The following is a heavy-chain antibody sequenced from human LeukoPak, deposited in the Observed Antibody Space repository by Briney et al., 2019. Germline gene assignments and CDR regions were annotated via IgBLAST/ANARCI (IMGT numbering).Heavy chain of an antibody. CDR1: GGSISSSTYI. CDR2: VYYNGHT. J-gene: IGHJ4*02. V-gene: IGHV4-39*01. CDR3: ASTPYYGSRGSGSISL. Sequence: PSETLSLTCTVSGGSISSSTYIWGWIRQPPGKGLEWIASVYYNGHTYFNPSLKSRVTISIDTSKNQFSLNVRSVTAADTAVFYSASTPYYGSRGSGSISLWGQGTLVTVSS. D-gene: IGHD3-10*01.